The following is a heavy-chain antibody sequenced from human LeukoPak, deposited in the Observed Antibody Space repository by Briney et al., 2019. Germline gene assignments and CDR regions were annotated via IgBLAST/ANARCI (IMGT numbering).Heavy chain of an antibody. Sequence: GGSLRLSCAASGFTFSSYGMHWVRQAPGKGLEWVAFIRYDESKKYYADSVKGRFTISRDNSKNTLHLQMNSLRTEDTALYYCAKTGARSLFDYWGQGTLVTVSS. CDR1: GFTFSSYG. CDR3: AKTGARSLFDY. J-gene: IGHJ4*02. V-gene: IGHV3-30*02. D-gene: IGHD1-14*01. CDR2: IRYDESKK.